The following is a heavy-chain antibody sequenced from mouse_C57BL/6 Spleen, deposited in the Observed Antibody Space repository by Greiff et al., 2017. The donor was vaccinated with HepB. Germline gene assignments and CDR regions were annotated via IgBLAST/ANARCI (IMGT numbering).Heavy chain of an antibody. D-gene: IGHD1-1*01. J-gene: IGHJ4*01. V-gene: IGHV1-39*01. CDR3: ARWDYYGSFYAMDY. CDR1: GYSFTDYN. CDR2: INPNYGTT. Sequence: EVKVVESGPELVKPGASVKISCKASGYSFTDYNMNWVKQSNGKSLEWIGVINPNYGTTSYNQKFKGKATLTVDQSSSTAYMQLNSLTSEDSAVYYCARWDYYGSFYAMDYWGQGTSVTVSS.